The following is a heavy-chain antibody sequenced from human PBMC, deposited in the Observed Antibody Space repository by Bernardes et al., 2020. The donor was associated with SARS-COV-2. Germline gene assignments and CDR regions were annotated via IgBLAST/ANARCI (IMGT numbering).Heavy chain of an antibody. Sequence: GGSLRLFCAASGFSFSRHWMSWVRQAPGKGLEWVANIKQDGSEINYVDSVKGRFTVSRDNSRNSLYLQMNSLRADDTAVYYCVRRSPSTRPAGMPTFYYSLDVWGQGTTVTVSS. CDR3: VRRSPSTRPAGMPTFYYSLDV. CDR1: GFSFSRHW. CDR2: IKQDGSEI. V-gene: IGHV3-7*01. D-gene: IGHD6-6*01. J-gene: IGHJ6*02.